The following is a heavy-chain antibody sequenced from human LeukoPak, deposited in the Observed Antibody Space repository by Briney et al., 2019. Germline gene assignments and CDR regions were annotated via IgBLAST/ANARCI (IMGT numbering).Heavy chain of an antibody. J-gene: IGHJ4*02. D-gene: IGHD4-23*01. V-gene: IGHV4-61*02. CDR3: ARDDYGGNSILSR. Sequence: SETLSLTCTVSGGSISSGSYYWSWIRQPAGKGLEWIGRIYTSGSTNYNPSLKSRVTISVDTSKNQFSLKLSSVTAADTAVYYCARDDYGGNSILSRWGQGTLVTVSS. CDR1: GGSISSGSYY. CDR2: IYTSGST.